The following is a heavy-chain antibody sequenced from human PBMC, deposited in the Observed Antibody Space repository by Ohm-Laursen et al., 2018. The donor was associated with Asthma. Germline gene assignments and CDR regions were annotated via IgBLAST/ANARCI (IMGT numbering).Heavy chain of an antibody. V-gene: IGHV3-64D*08. D-gene: IGHD1-26*01. Sequence: SLRLSCAASGFTFSSYTMHWVRQAPGKGLDYVSSMNGNGDTTHYADSVKGRFTISGDNSKNTLYLQMSSLRAEDTAVYHCIKDLSGTYSFDYWGQGALVTVSS. CDR2: MNGNGDTT. CDR1: GFTFSSYT. J-gene: IGHJ4*02. CDR3: IKDLSGTYSFDY.